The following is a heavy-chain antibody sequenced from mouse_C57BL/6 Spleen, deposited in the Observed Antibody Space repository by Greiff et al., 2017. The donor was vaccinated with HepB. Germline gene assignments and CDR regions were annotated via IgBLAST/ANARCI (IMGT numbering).Heavy chain of an antibody. CDR3: ARTAWFAY. CDR1: GYAFSSSW. Sequence: QVQLQQSGPELVKPGASVKISCKASGYAFSSSWMNWVKQRPGKGLEWIGRIYPGDGDTNYNGKFKGKATLTVDQSSSTAYMQLNSLTSEDSAVYYCARTAWFAYWGQGTLVTVSA. CDR2: IYPGDGDT. V-gene: IGHV1-82*01. J-gene: IGHJ3*01.